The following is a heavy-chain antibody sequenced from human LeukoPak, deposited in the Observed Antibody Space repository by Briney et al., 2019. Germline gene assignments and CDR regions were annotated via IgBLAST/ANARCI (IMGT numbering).Heavy chain of an antibody. CDR1: GFTFSSYS. Sequence: GGSLRLSCAASGFTFSSYSMNWVRQAPGKGLEWVSSISSSSSYIYYADSVKGRFTISRDNAKNSLYQQMNSLRAEDTAVYYCARALTVYDAFDIWGQGTMVTVSS. CDR3: ARALTVYDAFDI. D-gene: IGHD7-27*01. J-gene: IGHJ3*02. V-gene: IGHV3-21*01. CDR2: ISSSSSYI.